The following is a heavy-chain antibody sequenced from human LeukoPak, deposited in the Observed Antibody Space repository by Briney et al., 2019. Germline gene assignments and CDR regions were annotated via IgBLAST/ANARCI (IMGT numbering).Heavy chain of an antibody. CDR3: AGIAAAGTDPGY. CDR1: GGSISSRSYY. J-gene: IGHJ4*02. Sequence: SETLSLTCTVSGGSISSRSYYWGWIRQPPGKGLEWIGYIYYSGSTNYNPSLKSRVTISVDTSKNQFSLKLSSVTAADTAVYYCAGIAAAGTDPGYWGQGTLVTVSS. CDR2: IYYSGST. D-gene: IGHD6-13*01. V-gene: IGHV4-61*05.